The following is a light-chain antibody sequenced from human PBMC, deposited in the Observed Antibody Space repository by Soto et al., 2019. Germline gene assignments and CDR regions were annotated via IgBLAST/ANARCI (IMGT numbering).Light chain of an antibody. Sequence: DIQMTQSPSTLSASVGDRVTITCRASQSISSWLAWYQQKPGKAPKLLIYKASSLESGVPSRFSGSGPGTEFTLTISSLQPDGFATYYCQQYNSYWTFGQGTKVEIK. CDR1: QSISSW. CDR2: KAS. V-gene: IGKV1-5*03. J-gene: IGKJ1*01. CDR3: QQYNSYWT.